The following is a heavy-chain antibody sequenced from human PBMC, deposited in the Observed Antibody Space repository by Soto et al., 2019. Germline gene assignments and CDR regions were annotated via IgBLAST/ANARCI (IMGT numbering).Heavy chain of an antibody. V-gene: IGHV1-18*01. CDR1: GYTFTSYG. CDR3: ARDSPRYCSGGSCYVDY. Sequence: QVQLVQSGAEVKKPGASVKVSCKASGYTFTSYGISWVRQAPGQGLEWMGWSSAYNGNTNYAQKLQGRVTMTPASSPSTAYMELRSLRSDDTAVYYCARDSPRYCSGGSCYVDYWGQGTLVTVSS. J-gene: IGHJ4*02. CDR2: SSAYNGNT. D-gene: IGHD2-15*01.